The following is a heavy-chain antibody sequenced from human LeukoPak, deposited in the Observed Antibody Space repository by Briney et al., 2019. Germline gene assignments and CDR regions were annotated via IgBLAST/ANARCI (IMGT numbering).Heavy chain of an antibody. Sequence: GGSLRLSCAASGLTVSSSYMSWVRQAPGKGLEWASGFGGSGGSTYYADSVKGRFTISRDNSKNTLYLQMNSLRDEDTAVYYCAKGLFYFDYWGQGTLVTVSS. V-gene: IGHV3-23*01. J-gene: IGHJ4*02. D-gene: IGHD2-15*01. CDR1: GLTVSSSY. CDR2: FGGSGGST. CDR3: AKGLFYFDY.